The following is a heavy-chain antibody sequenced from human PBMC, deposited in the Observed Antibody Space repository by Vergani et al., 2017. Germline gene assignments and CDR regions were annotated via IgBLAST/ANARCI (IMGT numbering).Heavy chain of an antibody. CDR3: AKDLMRYYDYVWGTFDY. CDR2: ISWNSGSI. CDR1: GFTFDDYA. Sequence: EVQLVESGGGLVKPGGSLRLSCAASGFTFDDYAMHWVRQAPGKGLEWVSGISWNSGSIGYADSVKGRFTISRDNSKNTLYLQMNSLRAEDTAVYYCAKDLMRYYDYVWGTFDYWGQGTLVTVSS. J-gene: IGHJ4*02. V-gene: IGHV3-9*01. D-gene: IGHD3-16*01.